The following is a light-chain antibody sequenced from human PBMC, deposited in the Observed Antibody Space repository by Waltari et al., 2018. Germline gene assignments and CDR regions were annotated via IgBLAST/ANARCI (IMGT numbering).Light chain of an antibody. CDR2: DVS. Sequence: QSALTQPAPVSGPPVQSFSISCTASSSDVGGYNSVSWYQQHPGNSPRLMIYDVSKRPSVVSSRFSGAKSGNTASLTITGLQTEDEADYYCGSYTSSSTVVFGGGTKVTVL. CDR1: SSDVGGYNS. J-gene: IGLJ2*01. CDR3: GSYTSSSTVV. V-gene: IGLV2-14*03.